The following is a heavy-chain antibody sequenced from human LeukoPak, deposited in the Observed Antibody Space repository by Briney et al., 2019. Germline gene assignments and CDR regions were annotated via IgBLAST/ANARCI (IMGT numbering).Heavy chain of an antibody. CDR2: ISGSGGST. J-gene: IGHJ3*02. D-gene: IGHD3-9*01. CDR1: GFTFSSYA. CDR3: AREFPRYFDWLLAARDAFDI. V-gene: IGHV3-23*01. Sequence: GGSLRLSCAASGFTFSSYAMSWVRQAPGKGLEWVSAISGSGGSTYYADSVKGRFTISRDNSKNTLYLQMNSLRAEDTAVYYCAREFPRYFDWLLAARDAFDIWGQGTMVTVSS.